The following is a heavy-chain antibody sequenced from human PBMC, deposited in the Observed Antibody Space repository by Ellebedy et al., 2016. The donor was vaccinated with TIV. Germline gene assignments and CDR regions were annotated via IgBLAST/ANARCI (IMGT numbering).Heavy chain of an antibody. CDR3: ARVDGAVTGTTVTTLYYYYYGMDV. D-gene: IGHD4-17*01. CDR2: IYSGGDR. J-gene: IGHJ6*02. Sequence: GESLKISCAASGFTVNNNYMRWFRQAPGKGLEWVSLIYSGGDRYYADSVKGRFTISRDNSKNTLYLQMNSLRAEDTAVYYCARVDGAVTGTTVTTLYYYYYGMDVWGQGTTVTVSS. CDR1: GFTVNNNY. V-gene: IGHV3-53*05.